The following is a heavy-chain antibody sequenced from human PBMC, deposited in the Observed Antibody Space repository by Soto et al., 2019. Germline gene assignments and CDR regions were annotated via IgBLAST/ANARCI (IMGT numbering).Heavy chain of an antibody. D-gene: IGHD1-26*01. Sequence: QVQLVQSGGGVVQPGRSLRLSCAASGFTFSSYAMHWVRQAPGKGLEWMTFISYDGSSQYYVDSVKGRFTISRDNSENTLYLQMNRLGTDDTAVYYCANEGSSGNYRRAYLDYWGQGTGVTV. V-gene: IGHV3-30-3*02. CDR3: ANEGSSGNYRRAYLDY. J-gene: IGHJ4*02. CDR1: GFTFSSYA. CDR2: ISYDGSSQ.